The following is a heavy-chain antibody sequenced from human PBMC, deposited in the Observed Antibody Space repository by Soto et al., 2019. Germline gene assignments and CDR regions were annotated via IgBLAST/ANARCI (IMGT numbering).Heavy chain of an antibody. CDR2: IFPLTDIP. CDR1: GGTFRNYP. V-gene: IGHV1-69*02. J-gene: IGHJ4*02. Sequence: QVQLVQSGTEVKKPGSSVKVSCKASGGTFRNYPINWVRKAPGQGLEWMGSIFPLTDIPDYAQNFQARLTMSADKSTSTAYMELSSLTSDDTAMYFCARGPLVVLNYFESWGQGTLVTVSS. CDR3: ARGPLVVLNYFES.